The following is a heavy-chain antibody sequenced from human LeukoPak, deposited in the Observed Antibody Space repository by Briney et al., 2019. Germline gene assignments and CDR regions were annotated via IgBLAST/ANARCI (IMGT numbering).Heavy chain of an antibody. CDR1: GGSFSGYY. J-gene: IGHJ4*02. CDR2: INHRGST. CDR3: ARRNRKIFGVVISHYFDY. Sequence: PSETLSLTCAVYGGSFSGYYWSWIRQPPGKGLEWIGEINHRGSTNYNPSLKSRVTISVDTSKNQFSLKLSSVTAADTAVYYCARRNRKIFGVVISHYFDYGGQGTLVTVSS. V-gene: IGHV4-34*01. D-gene: IGHD3-3*01.